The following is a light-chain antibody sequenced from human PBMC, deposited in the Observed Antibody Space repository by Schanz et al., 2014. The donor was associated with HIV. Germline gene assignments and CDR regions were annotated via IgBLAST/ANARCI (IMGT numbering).Light chain of an antibody. V-gene: IGKV1-9*01. CDR3: QQYDTSSWT. CDR1: QGFGSY. Sequence: IQMTQSPSFLSASVGDRITITCRASQGFGSYLAWYQQKPGKAPHLLIYQASTLKTGVPSRFSGSGSGTEFTLTISSLQPDDFATYYCQQYDTSSWTFGLGTKV. CDR2: QAS. J-gene: IGKJ1*01.